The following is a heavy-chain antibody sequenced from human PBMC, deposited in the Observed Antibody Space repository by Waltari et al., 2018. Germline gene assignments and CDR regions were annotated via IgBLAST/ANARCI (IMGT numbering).Heavy chain of an antibody. D-gene: IGHD4-17*01. Sequence: QVQLQESGPGLVKPSETLSLTCAVSGYSISSGYYWGWIRQPPGKGLEWIGSIYHSGRTSYNPSLKSRVTISVDTSKNQCSLKLSSVTAADTAVYYCARSFYGDYAGIDYWGQGTLVTVSS. V-gene: IGHV4-38-2*01. CDR3: ARSFYGDYAGIDY. CDR2: IYHSGRT. CDR1: GYSISSGYY. J-gene: IGHJ4*02.